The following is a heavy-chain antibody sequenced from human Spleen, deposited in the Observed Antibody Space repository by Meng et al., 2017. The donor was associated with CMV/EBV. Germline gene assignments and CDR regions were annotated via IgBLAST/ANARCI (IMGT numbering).Heavy chain of an antibody. Sequence: GGSLRLSCKASGFPFRTYWMHWVRQVPGKGLVWVSRINGDGTSTSYADSVKGRFTISRDNAENTLFLQMNSLSAEDTAIYYCARDIVTTPHFDFWGQGALVTVSS. J-gene: IGHJ4*02. V-gene: IGHV3-74*01. CDR2: INGDGTST. CDR3: ARDIVTTPHFDF. CDR1: GFPFRTYW. D-gene: IGHD4-17*01.